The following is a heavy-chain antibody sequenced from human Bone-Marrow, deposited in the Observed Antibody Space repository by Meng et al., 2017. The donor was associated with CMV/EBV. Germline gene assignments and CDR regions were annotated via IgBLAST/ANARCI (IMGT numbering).Heavy chain of an antibody. CDR3: ARTQRQYPLFDY. CDR1: GGTFSSYA. V-gene: IGHV1-69*10. D-gene: IGHD2-2*01. J-gene: IGHJ4*02. CDR2: IIPILGIA. Sequence: CKASGGTFSSYAISWVRQAPGQGLEWMGGIIPILGIANYAQKFQGRVTITADKSTSTAYMELSSLRSEDTAVYYCARTQRQYPLFDYWGQGTLVTVSS.